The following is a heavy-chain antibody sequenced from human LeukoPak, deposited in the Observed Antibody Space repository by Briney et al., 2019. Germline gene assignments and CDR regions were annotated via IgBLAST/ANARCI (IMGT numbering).Heavy chain of an antibody. Sequence: PGGSLRLSCAASGFTFSDYYMSWIRQAPGKGLEWVSYISSSGSTIYYADSVKGRFTISRDNAKNSLYLQMDSLRAEDTAVYYCASYCSGGGCHPNDAFDIWGQGTMVTVSS. D-gene: IGHD2-15*01. CDR2: ISSSGSTI. CDR1: GFTFSDYY. CDR3: ASYCSGGGCHPNDAFDI. V-gene: IGHV3-11*01. J-gene: IGHJ3*02.